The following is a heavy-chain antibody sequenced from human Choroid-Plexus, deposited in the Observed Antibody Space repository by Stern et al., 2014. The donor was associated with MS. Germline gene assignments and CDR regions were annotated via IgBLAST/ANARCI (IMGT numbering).Heavy chain of an antibody. CDR3: AREHHGGNFAS. J-gene: IGHJ5*02. Sequence: QVQLVQSGAEVRKPGSSVKVSCKASGAPFSTNAISWLRQAPGQGPEWMGAIVPIFGRANYVQKLRGRLTITADESASTAYMELRSLRSEDTAVYYCAREHHGGNFASWGQGTLVTVSS. CDR2: IVPIFGRA. V-gene: IGHV1-69*01. CDR1: GAPFSTNA. D-gene: IGHD4-23*01.